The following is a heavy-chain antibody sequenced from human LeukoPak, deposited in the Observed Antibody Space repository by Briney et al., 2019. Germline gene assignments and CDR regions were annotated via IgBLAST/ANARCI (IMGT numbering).Heavy chain of an antibody. Sequence: SVKVSCKASGFTFTSSAVQWVRQARGQRLEWIGWVVVGSGNTNYAQKFQERVTITRDMSTSTAYMELSSLRSEDTAVYYCAAGIVPAALYYYYGMDVWGQGTTVTVSS. CDR1: GFTFTSSA. V-gene: IGHV1-58*01. CDR2: VVVGSGNT. CDR3: AAGIVPAALYYYYGMDV. J-gene: IGHJ6*02. D-gene: IGHD2-2*01.